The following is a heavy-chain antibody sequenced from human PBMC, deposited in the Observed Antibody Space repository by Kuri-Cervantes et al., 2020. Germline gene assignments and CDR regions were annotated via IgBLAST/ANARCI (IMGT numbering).Heavy chain of an antibody. CDR1: GFTVSSYG. D-gene: IGHD2-15*01. V-gene: IGHV3-9*01. CDR2: ISWNSGSI. J-gene: IGHJ3*02. CDR3: AKDIIEGIVVVVAATSAFDI. Sequence: SLKISCAASGFTVSSYGVSWVRQPPGKGLEWVSGISWNSGSIGYADSVKGRFTISRDSAKNSLYLQMNSLRAEDTALYYCAKDIIEGIVVVVAATSAFDIWGQGTMVTVSS.